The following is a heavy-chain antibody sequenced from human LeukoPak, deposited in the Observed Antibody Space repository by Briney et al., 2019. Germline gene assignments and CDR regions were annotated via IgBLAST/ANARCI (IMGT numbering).Heavy chain of an antibody. D-gene: IGHD5-12*01. V-gene: IGHV1-46*01. CDR1: GYTFTSYY. J-gene: IGHJ4*02. Sequence: GASVKVSCKASGYTFTSYYMHWVRQAPGQGLEWMGIINPSGGSTSYAQKFQGRVTMTRDTSTSTVYMELSSLRSEDTAVYYCARPVDVVGVVATIFDYWGQGTLVTVSS. CDR2: INPSGGST. CDR3: ARPVDVVGVVATIFDY.